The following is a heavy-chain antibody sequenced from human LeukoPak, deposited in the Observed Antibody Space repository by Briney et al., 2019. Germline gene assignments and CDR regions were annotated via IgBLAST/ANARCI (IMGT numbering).Heavy chain of an antibody. Sequence: PGGSLRLSCAASGFTFSNYNMNWVRQAPGKGLEWVSSISSSSSYIYYADSVKGRFTVSRDNAKNSLYLQMNTLRAEDTAVYYCARVPGRGDGGYYYYYMDVWGKGTTVTVSS. D-gene: IGHD1-14*01. J-gene: IGHJ6*03. V-gene: IGHV3-21*01. CDR1: GFTFSNYN. CDR3: ARVPGRGDGGYYYYYMDV. CDR2: ISSSSSYI.